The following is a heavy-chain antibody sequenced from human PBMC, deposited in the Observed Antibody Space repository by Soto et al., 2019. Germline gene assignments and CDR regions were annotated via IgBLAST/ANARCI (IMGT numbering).Heavy chain of an antibody. Sequence: SETLSLTCAVSGGSISSGGYSWSWIRQPPGKGLEWIGYIYHSGSTYYNPSLKSRVTISVDXSKNQFSLKLSSVTAADTAVYSCAGVGSGVSHWGQGTMVTVSS. V-gene: IGHV4-30-2*02. CDR2: IYHSGST. J-gene: IGHJ4*02. CDR3: AGVGSGVSH. D-gene: IGHD3-10*01. CDR1: GGSISSGGYS.